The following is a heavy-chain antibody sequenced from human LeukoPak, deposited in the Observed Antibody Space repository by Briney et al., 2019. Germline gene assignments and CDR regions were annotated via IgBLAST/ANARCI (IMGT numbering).Heavy chain of an antibody. V-gene: IGHV3-7*01. D-gene: IGHD1-14*01. CDR1: GFTFSDYW. Sequence: PGGSLRLSCAASGFTFSDYWMTWVRQAPGKGLEWVANIKPDGSEKYYVDSVRGRFTISRDNAKNSLFLQMNSLRDEDTAVYYCARVLTGSDYWGQGTLVTVSS. CDR3: ARVLTGSDY. CDR2: IKPDGSEK. J-gene: IGHJ4*02.